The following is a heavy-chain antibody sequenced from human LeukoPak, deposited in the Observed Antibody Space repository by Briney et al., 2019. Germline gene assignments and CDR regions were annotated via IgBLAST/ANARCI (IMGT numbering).Heavy chain of an antibody. J-gene: IGHJ4*02. CDR1: GFTFSSYG. CDR2: ISYDGSNK. Sequence: QPGRSLRLSCAASGFTFSSYGMHWVRQAPGKGLEWVAVISYDGSNKYYADSVKGRFTISRDNSKNTLYLQMNSLRAEDTAVYYCARGPWGIGVAGTLRGYFDYWGQGTLVTVSS. CDR3: ARGPWGIGVAGTLRGYFDY. D-gene: IGHD6-19*01. V-gene: IGHV3-30*03.